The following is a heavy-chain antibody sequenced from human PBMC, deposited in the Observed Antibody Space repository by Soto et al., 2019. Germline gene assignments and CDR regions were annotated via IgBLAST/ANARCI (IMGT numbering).Heavy chain of an antibody. CDR2: IYYSGST. CDR3: ARGSLTDLFDY. CDR1: GGSISSYY. Sequence: PSETLSLTCTVSGGSISSYYWSWIRQPPGKGLEWIGYIYYSGSTNYNPSLKSRVTISVDTSKNQFSLKLSSLTAADTAVYYCARGSLTDLFDYWGLGTLVTVSS. D-gene: IGHD1-26*01. V-gene: IGHV4-59*12. J-gene: IGHJ4*02.